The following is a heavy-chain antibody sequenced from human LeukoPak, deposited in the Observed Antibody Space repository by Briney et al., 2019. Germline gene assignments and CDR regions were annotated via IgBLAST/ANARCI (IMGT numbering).Heavy chain of an antibody. CDR2: IYTSGST. CDR1: GGSISSYY. Sequence: SETLSLTCTVSGGSISSYYWSWIRQPAGKGLEWIGRIYTSGSTNYNPSLKSRVTMSVDTSKNQFSLKLSSVTAADTAVYYCARGKEMATMWNSANWFDPWGRGTLVTVSS. CDR3: ARGKEMATMWNSANWFDP. D-gene: IGHD1-7*01. J-gene: IGHJ5*02. V-gene: IGHV4-4*07.